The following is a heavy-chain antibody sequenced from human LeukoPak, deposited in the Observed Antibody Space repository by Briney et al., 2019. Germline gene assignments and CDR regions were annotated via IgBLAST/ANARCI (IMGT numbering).Heavy chain of an antibody. Sequence: GGSLRLSCAASGFTFSSYAMGWGRQAPGKGLEWVSDISGSGGSTYYADSVKGRFTISRDNSKNTLYLQMNSLRAEDAAVYYCGQAAAGWELPNNWFDPWGQGTLVTLSS. D-gene: IGHD1-26*01. CDR1: GFTFSSYA. J-gene: IGHJ5*02. V-gene: IGHV3-23*01. CDR2: ISGSGGST. CDR3: GQAAAGWELPNNWFDP.